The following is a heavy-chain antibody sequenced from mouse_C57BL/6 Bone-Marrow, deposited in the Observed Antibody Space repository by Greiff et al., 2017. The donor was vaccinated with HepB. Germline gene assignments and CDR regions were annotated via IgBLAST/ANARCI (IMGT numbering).Heavy chain of an antibody. Sequence: VKLMESGPGLVAPSQSLSITCTVSGFSLTSYGVDWVRQSPGKGLEWLGVIWGVGSTNYTSALKSRLIIRKDNSKSQVFLKMNSLQTDDTAMYYCATYYDAAWFAYWGQGTLVTVSA. D-gene: IGHD2-4*01. CDR1: GFSLTSYG. CDR2: IWGVGST. J-gene: IGHJ3*01. V-gene: IGHV2-6*01. CDR3: ATYYDAAWFAY.